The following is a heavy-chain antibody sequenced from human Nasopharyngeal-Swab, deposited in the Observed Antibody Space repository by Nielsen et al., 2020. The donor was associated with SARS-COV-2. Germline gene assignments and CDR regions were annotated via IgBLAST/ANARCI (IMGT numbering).Heavy chain of an antibody. CDR1: EFTFSDYA. D-gene: IGHD4-11*01. CDR2: VSHDGTDK. Sequence: GGSLTISCSASEFTFSDYAMHWVRQAPGKGLEWVTAVSHDGTDKNYADSVRGRFTISRDNSQNTLFLEMTSLRAEDTAVYFCAKDGGLTTVTMTHYYYYYMDVWGKGTTVTVSS. J-gene: IGHJ6*03. V-gene: IGHV3-30*18. CDR3: AKDGGLTTVTMTHYYYYYMDV.